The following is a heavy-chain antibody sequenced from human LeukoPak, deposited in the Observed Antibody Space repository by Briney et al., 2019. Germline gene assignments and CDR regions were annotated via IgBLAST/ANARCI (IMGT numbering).Heavy chain of an antibody. D-gene: IGHD3-10*01. CDR1: GGTFSSYA. CDR2: IIPIFGTA. CDR3: ASALPNVLLWFGELRLDY. J-gene: IGHJ4*02. V-gene: IGHV1-69*13. Sequence: ASVKVSCKASGGTFSSYAISWVRQAPGQGLEWMGGIIPIFGTANYAQKFQGRVTITADESTSTAYMELSSLRSEDTAVYYCASALPNVLLWFGELRLDYWGQGTLVTVSS.